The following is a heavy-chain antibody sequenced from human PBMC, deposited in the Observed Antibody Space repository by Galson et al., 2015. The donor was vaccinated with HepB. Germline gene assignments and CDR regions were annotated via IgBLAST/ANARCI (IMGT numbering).Heavy chain of an antibody. D-gene: IGHD4-17*01. CDR3: ARLGETTTVTTYYFDY. V-gene: IGHV4-59*01. J-gene: IGHJ4*02. Sequence: SETLSLTCTVSGGSISSYYWSWIRQPPGKGLEWIGYIYYSGSTNYNPSLKSRVTISVDTSKNQFSLKLSSVTAADTAVYYCARLGETTTVTTYYFDYWGQGTLVTVSS. CDR1: GGSISSYY. CDR2: IYYSGST.